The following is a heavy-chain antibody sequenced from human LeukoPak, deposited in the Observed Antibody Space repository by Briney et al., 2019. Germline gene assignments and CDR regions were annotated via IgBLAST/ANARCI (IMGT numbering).Heavy chain of an antibody. V-gene: IGHV3-11*04. J-gene: IGHJ4*02. D-gene: IGHD2-2*02. Sequence: GGSLRLSCAASGFTFSDYYMSWIRQAPGKGLEWVSYISSSGSTIYYADSVKGRFTVSRDSAKNSLYLQMNSLRAEDTAVFYCAREREVRGAIVAFWDCWGQGTLVTVS. CDR1: GFTFSDYY. CDR2: ISSSGSTI. CDR3: AREREVRGAIVAFWDC.